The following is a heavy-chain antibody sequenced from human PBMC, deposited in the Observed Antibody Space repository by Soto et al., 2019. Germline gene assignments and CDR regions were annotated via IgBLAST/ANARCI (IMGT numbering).Heavy chain of an antibody. D-gene: IGHD2-2*01. CDR1: SGSISSSNW. J-gene: IGHJ3*02. Sequence: SETLSLTCAVSSGSISSSNWWSWVRQPPGKGLEWIGEIYHSGSTNYNPSLKSRVTISVDKSKNQFSLKLSSVTAADTAVYYWPRHGGYCSSTSRYAGDASDIWGHGTLV. CDR3: PRHGGYCSSTSRYAGDASDI. CDR2: IYHSGST. V-gene: IGHV4-4*02.